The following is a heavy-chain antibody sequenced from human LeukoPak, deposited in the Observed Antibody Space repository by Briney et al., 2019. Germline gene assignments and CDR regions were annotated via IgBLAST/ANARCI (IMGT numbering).Heavy chain of an antibody. CDR2: INPSGGST. CDR3: ARDLVGSSSG. J-gene: IGHJ4*02. D-gene: IGHD6-6*01. CDR1: GYTFTRYY. Sequence: ASVKVSCKASGYTFTRYYIHWLRQAPGQGLEWMGVINPSGGSTTHARKFQGRVTMTRDTSTSTVYMDLSSLRSEDTAVYYCARDLVGSSSGWGQGTLVTVSS. V-gene: IGHV1-46*01.